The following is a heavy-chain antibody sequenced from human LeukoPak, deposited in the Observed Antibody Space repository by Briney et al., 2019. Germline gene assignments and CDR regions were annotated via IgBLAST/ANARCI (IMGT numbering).Heavy chain of an antibody. D-gene: IGHD6-13*01. CDR1: GYTFTSYD. CDR3: ARAARRIAAAGPAEYFQH. CDR2: MNPNSGNT. J-gene: IGHJ1*01. V-gene: IGHV1-8*01. Sequence: ASAKVSCKASGYTFTSYDINWVRQATGQGLEWMGWMNPNSGNTGYAQKFQGRVTMTRNTSISTAYMELSSLRSEDTAVYYCARAARRIAAAGPAEYFQHWGQGTLVTVSS.